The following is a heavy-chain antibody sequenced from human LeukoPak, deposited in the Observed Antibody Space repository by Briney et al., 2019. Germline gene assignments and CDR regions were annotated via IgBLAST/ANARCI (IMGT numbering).Heavy chain of an antibody. CDR1: GYTFASYD. D-gene: IGHD1-26*01. V-gene: IGHV1-18*01. CDR3: ASGGGIDY. J-gene: IGHJ4*02. Sequence: ASVKVSCKASGYTFASYDISWVRQAPGQGLEWMGWISSYNGNTNYAQKLQGRVPMTTDTSTSTAYLELMSLRSGDTAVYYCASGGGIDYWGQGTLVTVSS. CDR2: ISSYNGNT.